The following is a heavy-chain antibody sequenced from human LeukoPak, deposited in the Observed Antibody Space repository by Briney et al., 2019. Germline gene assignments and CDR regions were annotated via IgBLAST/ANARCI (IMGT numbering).Heavy chain of an antibody. CDR1: GFTFSSYA. D-gene: IGHD6-13*01. J-gene: IGHJ5*02. CDR2: MSYDGSNK. Sequence: PGGSLRLSCAASGFTFSSYAMHWVRQAPGKGPEWVAVMSYDGSNKYYADSVKGRFTISRDNSKNTLYLQMNSLRAEDTAVYYCARGRYSSSWSNSRWFDPWGQGTLVTVSS. V-gene: IGHV3-30*04. CDR3: ARGRYSSSWSNSRWFDP.